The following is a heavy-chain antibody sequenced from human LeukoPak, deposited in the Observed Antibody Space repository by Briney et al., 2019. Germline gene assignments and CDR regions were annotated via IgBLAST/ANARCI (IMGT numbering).Heavy chain of an antibody. D-gene: IGHD6-19*01. J-gene: IGHJ5*02. CDR3: ARSFQSSGSYNWLDP. Sequence: GGSLRLSCAASGFTFSSYSMNWVRQAPGKGLEWVSSISSTSSFIYYADSVKGRFTISRDNAKNSLYLQMSSLRDDDTATYYCARSFQSSGSYNWLDPWGQGTLVTVSS. CDR2: ISSTSSFI. V-gene: IGHV3-21*06. CDR1: GFTFSSYS.